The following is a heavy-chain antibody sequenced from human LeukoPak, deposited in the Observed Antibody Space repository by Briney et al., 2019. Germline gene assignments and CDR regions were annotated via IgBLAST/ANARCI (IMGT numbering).Heavy chain of an antibody. Sequence: PGGSLRLSCGVSGFTFSSFTMHWVRQAPGKGLERVSVILYDGSTKDYADSVKGRFTISRDTPKNTLYLQMNSLSAEDTAVYYCARDPRGPIEYEHSGRDSFDYWGQGTLVTVSS. D-gene: IGHD1-26*01. CDR3: ARDPRGPIEYEHSGRDSFDY. CDR2: ILYDGSTK. J-gene: IGHJ4*02. CDR1: GFTFSSFT. V-gene: IGHV3-30-3*01.